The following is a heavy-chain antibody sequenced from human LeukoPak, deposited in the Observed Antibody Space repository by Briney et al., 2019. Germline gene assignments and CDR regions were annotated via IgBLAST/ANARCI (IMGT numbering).Heavy chain of an antibody. J-gene: IGHJ6*03. CDR2: IYYSGST. V-gene: IGHV4-59*08. CDR3: ARLNYYGSGSYWTSYYYYMDV. CDR1: GGSISSYY. D-gene: IGHD3-10*01. Sequence: SETLSLTCTVSGGSISSYYWSWIRQPPGKGLEWIGYIYYSGSTNYNPSLKSRVTISVDTSKNQFSLKLSSVTAADTAVYYCARLNYYGSGSYWTSYYYYMDVWDKGTTVTISS.